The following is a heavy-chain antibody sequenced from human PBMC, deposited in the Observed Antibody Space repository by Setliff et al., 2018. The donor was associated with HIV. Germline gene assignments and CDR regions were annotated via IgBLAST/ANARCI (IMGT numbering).Heavy chain of an antibody. CDR1: GDSVSSRSYY. CDR2: IYFNGIT. D-gene: IGHD3-3*01. V-gene: IGHV4-39*01. J-gene: IGHJ4*02. CDR3: VTVVQDDLGVVLFDY. Sequence: SETLSLTCSVSGDSVSSRSYYWGWIRQSPGKGLEWIGSIYFNGITHDNPSLKSRVTTSVDTSKNQFSLKLSSVTAADTAIYHCVTVVQDDLGVVLFDYWGQGTLVTVSS.